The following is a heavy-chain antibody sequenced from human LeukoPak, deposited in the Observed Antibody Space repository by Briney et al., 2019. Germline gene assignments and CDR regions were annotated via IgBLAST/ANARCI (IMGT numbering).Heavy chain of an antibody. CDR2: IIPIFGTA. D-gene: IGHD3-16*01. Sequence: GSSVKVSCKASGGTFSSYTINWERQAPGQGLEWMGRIIPIFGTANYAQNFQGRVTITADKSTTTVYMELTSLRSEDTAVYYCSGDLNWHHDSWGQGTLVTVSS. CDR1: GGTFSSYT. V-gene: IGHV1-69*08. J-gene: IGHJ5*02. CDR3: SGDLNWHHDS.